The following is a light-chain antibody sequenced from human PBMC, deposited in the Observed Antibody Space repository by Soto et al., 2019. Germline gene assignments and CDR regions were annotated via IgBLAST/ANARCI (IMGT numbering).Light chain of an antibody. Sequence: RVMTQSPDTLSVSPGERATLSCRASQTVRSNLAWYQQKPGQAPRLLIYATSTRATGVPARFSGSRSGTEFTLTINSLQSEDFAVYYCQRYNNWPLTFGGGTKV. V-gene: IGKV3-15*01. CDR1: QTVRSN. J-gene: IGKJ4*01. CDR2: ATS. CDR3: QRYNNWPLT.